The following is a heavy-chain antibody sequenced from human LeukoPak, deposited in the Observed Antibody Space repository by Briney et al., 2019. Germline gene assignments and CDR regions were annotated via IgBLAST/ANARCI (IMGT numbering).Heavy chain of an antibody. D-gene: IGHD1-26*01. V-gene: IGHV3-23*01. Sequence: PGGSLRLSCAASGFTFSSYAMSWVRQAPGRGLEWVSAISGSGGSTYYADSVKGRFTISRDNSKNTLYLQMNSLRAEDTAVYYCAKDGNGRGSYHDYWGQGTLVTVSS. CDR2: ISGSGGST. CDR3: AKDGNGRGSYHDY. J-gene: IGHJ4*02. CDR1: GFTFSSYA.